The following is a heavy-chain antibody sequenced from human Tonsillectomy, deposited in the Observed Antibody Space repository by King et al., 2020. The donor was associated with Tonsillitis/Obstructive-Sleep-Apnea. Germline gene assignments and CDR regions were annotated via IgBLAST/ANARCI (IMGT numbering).Heavy chain of an antibody. J-gene: IGHJ6*03. V-gene: IGHV1-18*01. Sequence: VQSGAEVKKPGASVRVSCKASGYTFTTYSITWVRQAPGQGLEWMGYNGNTNSAQMLQGRVTMTTDTSTSTAYMERRSLRSDDTAVYYCARVARRHYYYYMDVWGKGTTVTVSS. CDR2: NGNT. CDR3: ARVARRHYYYYMDV. D-gene: IGHD6-6*01. CDR1: GYTFTTYS.